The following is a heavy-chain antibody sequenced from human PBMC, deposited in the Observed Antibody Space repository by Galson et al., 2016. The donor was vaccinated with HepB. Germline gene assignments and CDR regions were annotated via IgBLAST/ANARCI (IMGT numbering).Heavy chain of an antibody. D-gene: IGHD1-14*01. Sequence: SLRLSCAASGFTFSNYWIHWVRQTPGKGLVWVSCIDGYGTTIRYADSVKGRFSISRDNAKNTLYLEMNNLSPEDTALYYCARDAGIDMGKDHWGQGTLVTVSS. V-gene: IGHV3-74*01. CDR2: IDGYGTTI. CDR3: ARDAGIDMGKDH. CDR1: GFTFSNYW. J-gene: IGHJ4*02.